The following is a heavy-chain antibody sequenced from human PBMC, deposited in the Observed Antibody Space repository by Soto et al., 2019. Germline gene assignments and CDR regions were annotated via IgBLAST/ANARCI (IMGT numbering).Heavy chain of an antibody. CDR1: GGTFSSYA. Sequence: QVQLVQSGAEVKKPGSSVKVSCKASGGTFSSYAISWVRQAPGQGLEWMGGFIPIFGTANYAQKFQGRVTITADKSTSTAYMELSSLRSEDTAVYYCALMAISGDCSGGSCYAFSDAFDIWGQGTMVTVSS. CDR3: ALMAISGDCSGGSCYAFSDAFDI. D-gene: IGHD2-15*01. V-gene: IGHV1-69*06. J-gene: IGHJ3*02. CDR2: FIPIFGTA.